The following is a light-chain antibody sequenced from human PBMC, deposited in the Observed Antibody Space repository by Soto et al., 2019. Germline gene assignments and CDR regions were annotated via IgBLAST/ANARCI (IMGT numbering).Light chain of an antibody. Sequence: ILLTQSPFTLSLSAVGRVTLSCRASQSVHNNYLAWYQQKPGQAPRLLIFAASGRATGIPDRFSGSGSDTDFTLTISRLQPEDSAVYYCQQYGSSAPITFGQGTRLEIK. V-gene: IGKV3-20*01. CDR1: QSVHNNY. CDR3: QQYGSSAPIT. CDR2: AAS. J-gene: IGKJ5*01.